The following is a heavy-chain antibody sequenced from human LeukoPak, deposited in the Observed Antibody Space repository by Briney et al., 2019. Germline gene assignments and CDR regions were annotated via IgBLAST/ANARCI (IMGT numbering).Heavy chain of an antibody. CDR3: ARGATYAYYQDY. Sequence: GGSLRLSCADSGFTYSSHWMHWVRQAPGKGLVWVSRIKYDASSTSYADSVKGRFTISRDNAKNTLYLQMNSLRAEDTAVYYCARGATYAYYQDYWGQGTLVTVSS. CDR2: IKYDASST. V-gene: IGHV3-74*01. D-gene: IGHD1-26*01. CDR1: GFTYSSHW. J-gene: IGHJ4*02.